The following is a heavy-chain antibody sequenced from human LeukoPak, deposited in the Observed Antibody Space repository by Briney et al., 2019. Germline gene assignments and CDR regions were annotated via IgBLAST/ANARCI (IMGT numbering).Heavy chain of an antibody. D-gene: IGHD6-13*01. CDR3: ARDHAAAGRNWFDP. J-gene: IGHJ5*02. CDR2: IYYSGST. CDR1: GGSISSSSYY. Sequence: SETLSLTCTVSGGSISSSSYYWGWIRQPPGKGLEWIGSIYYSGSTYYNPSLKSRVTISVDTSKNQFSLKLSSVTAADTAVYYCARDHAAAGRNWFDPWGQGTLVTVSS. V-gene: IGHV4-39*07.